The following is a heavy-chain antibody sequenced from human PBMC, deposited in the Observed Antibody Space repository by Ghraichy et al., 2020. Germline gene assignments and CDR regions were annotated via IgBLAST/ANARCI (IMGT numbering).Heavy chain of an antibody. Sequence: LSLTCAASGFTFSSYGMHWVRPAPGKRPEWGAVIWYDGSEKHYAEAVRGRFTISRDNSKSTLDLQMNSLRADDTAVYYCASEGCTSSSCPIDFDAWGQGTLVTVSS. J-gene: IGHJ4*02. D-gene: IGHD6-13*01. CDR1: GFTFSSYG. CDR3: ASEGCTSSSCPIDFDA. CDR2: IWYDGSEK. V-gene: IGHV3-33*01.